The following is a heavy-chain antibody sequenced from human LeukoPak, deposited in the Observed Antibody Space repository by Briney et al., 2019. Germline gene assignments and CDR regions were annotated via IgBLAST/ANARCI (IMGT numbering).Heavy chain of an antibody. V-gene: IGHV3-23*01. CDR1: GFTFSSYA. D-gene: IGHD3-22*01. J-gene: IGHJ4*02. Sequence: GGSLRLSCAASGFTFSSYAMSWVRQAPGKGLEWVSAISGSGGSTYYADSVKGRFTISRDNSKNTLYLQMNSLRAEDTAVYYCARSTLSGYYRDWGQGTLVTVSS. CDR3: ARSTLSGYYRD. CDR2: ISGSGGST.